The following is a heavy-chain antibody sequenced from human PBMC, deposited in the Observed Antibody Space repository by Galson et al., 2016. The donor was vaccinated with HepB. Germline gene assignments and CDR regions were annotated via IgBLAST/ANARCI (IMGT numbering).Heavy chain of an antibody. J-gene: IGHJ4*02. CDR2: IRSKANSYAT. CDR3: TRGFCSSTSCYANDY. D-gene: IGHD2-2*01. V-gene: IGHV3-73*01. CDR1: GFIFSGSA. Sequence: SLRLSCAASGFIFSGSAMHWVRQASGKGLKWLGRIRSKANSYATTYAASVKGRFTISRDDSKNTAYLQMNSLKTEDTAMYYCTRGFCSSTSCYANDYWGQGTLVTVSS.